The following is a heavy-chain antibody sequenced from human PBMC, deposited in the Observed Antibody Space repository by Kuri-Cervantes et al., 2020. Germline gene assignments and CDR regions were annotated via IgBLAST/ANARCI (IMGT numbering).Heavy chain of an antibody. V-gene: IGHV3-48*04. CDR1: GFTFSSYG. J-gene: IGHJ6*03. D-gene: IGHD2-15*01. CDR2: ISSSGSTI. CDR3: ARRPGGWFSRDYYYMDV. Sequence: GGSLRLSCAASGFTFSSYGMHWVRQAPGKGLEWVSYISSSGSTIYYADSVKGRFTISRDNAKNSLYLQMNSLRAEDTAVYYCARRPGGWFSRDYYYMDVWGKGTTVTVSS.